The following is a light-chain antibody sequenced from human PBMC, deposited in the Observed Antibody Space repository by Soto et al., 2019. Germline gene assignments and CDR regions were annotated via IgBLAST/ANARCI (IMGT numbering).Light chain of an antibody. CDR3: SSYAGSNNLV. CDR1: SSDVGGYHY. V-gene: IGLV2-8*01. Sequence: QSVLTQPPSASGSPGQSVTISCTGTSSDVGGYHYVSWYQQHPGKAPKLMIHEVTKRPSGVPDRFSGSKSGNTASLTVSGLQGEDGADYYCSSYAGSNNLVFGGGTQLTVL. J-gene: IGLJ2*01. CDR2: EVT.